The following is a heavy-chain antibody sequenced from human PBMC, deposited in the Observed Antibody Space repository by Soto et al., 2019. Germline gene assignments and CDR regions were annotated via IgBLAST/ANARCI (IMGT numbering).Heavy chain of an antibody. D-gene: IGHD2-15*01. V-gene: IGHV4-39*01. Sequence: QLQLQESGPGLVKPSETLSLTCTVSGGSISSSSYYWGWIRQPPGKGLEWIESIYYSGSTYYNPSLKSRVTISVDTSKNQFSLKLSSVTAADTAVYYCGGCSGGSCYSHYYYGMDVWGQGTTVTVSS. J-gene: IGHJ6*02. CDR3: GGCSGGSCYSHYYYGMDV. CDR1: GGSISSSSYY. CDR2: IYYSGST.